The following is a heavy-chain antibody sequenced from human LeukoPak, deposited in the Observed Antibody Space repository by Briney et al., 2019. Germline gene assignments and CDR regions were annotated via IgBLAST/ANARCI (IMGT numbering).Heavy chain of an antibody. CDR1: GFTFSSYA. J-gene: IGHJ6*02. CDR2: IGGSGGST. D-gene: IGHD4-17*01. CDR3: AKHQQIYGDSLMDV. Sequence: GGSLRLSCAASGFTFSSYAMSWVRQAPGKGPEWVSTIGGSGGSTNYADSVKGRFTISRDNSESTLYVQMNSLRAEDTAVYYCAKHQQIYGDSLMDVWGQGTTVTVSS. V-gene: IGHV3-23*01.